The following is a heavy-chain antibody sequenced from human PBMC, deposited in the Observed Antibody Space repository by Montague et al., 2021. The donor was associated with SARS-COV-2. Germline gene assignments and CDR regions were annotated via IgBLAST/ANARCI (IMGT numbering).Heavy chain of an antibody. Sequence: TLSLTCTVSGGSISSGGYYWSWIRQPPGKGLEWVGYIYYSGSTYYNPSLKSRVTISVDTSRNQFSLKLSSVTAADTAVYYCARVLGGFLALLLYFDYWGQGTLVTVSS. CDR2: IYYSGST. D-gene: IGHD3-3*01. V-gene: IGHV4-31*03. CDR1: GGSISSGGYY. J-gene: IGHJ4*02. CDR3: ARVLGGFLALLLYFDY.